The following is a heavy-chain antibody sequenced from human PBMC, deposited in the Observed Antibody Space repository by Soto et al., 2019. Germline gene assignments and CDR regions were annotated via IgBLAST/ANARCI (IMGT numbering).Heavy chain of an antibody. CDR1: GNTLTSYG. CDR3: ARGRASGSYYLLDY. V-gene: IGHV1-8*01. Sequence: GASVKVSCKASGNTLTSYGINWVRQATGHGLEWMGWINPNSGNIGYAQKFQGRVTMTRDTAIRTAYMEVSRLRSDDTAVYYCARGRASGSYYLLDYWGQGTLVTVSS. CDR2: INPNSGNI. D-gene: IGHD3-10*01. J-gene: IGHJ4*02.